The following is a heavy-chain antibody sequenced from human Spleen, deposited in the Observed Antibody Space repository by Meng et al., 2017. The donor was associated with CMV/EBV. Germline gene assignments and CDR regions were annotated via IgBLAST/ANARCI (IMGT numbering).Heavy chain of an antibody. Sequence: LSCAASGFIFSNHGMHWVRQAPGKGLEWVSFIRYDGSDKYYADSVKGRFTVSRDNSKNTLYLQMKSLRPEDSALYYCAKDHDSPFDDWGQGTLVTVSS. V-gene: IGHV3-30*02. CDR3: AKDHDSPFDD. CDR2: IRYDGSDK. CDR1: GFIFSNHG. D-gene: IGHD5-18*01. J-gene: IGHJ4*02.